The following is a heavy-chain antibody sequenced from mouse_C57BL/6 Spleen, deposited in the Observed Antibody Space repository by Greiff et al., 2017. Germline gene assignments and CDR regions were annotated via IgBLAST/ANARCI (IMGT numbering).Heavy chain of an antibody. Sequence: EVKLVESGGGLVKPGGSLQLSCAASGFTFSDYGMHWVRQAPETGLEWVAYISSGSSTLYYAEPVKGRFTISRDHAQNTLFLQMTSVRSEDTAMYYCARGGYYGSRSYWYFDVWGTGTTVTVSS. CDR3: ARGGYYGSRSYWYFDV. CDR2: ISSGSSTL. CDR1: GFTFSDYG. D-gene: IGHD1-1*01. J-gene: IGHJ1*03. V-gene: IGHV5-17*01.